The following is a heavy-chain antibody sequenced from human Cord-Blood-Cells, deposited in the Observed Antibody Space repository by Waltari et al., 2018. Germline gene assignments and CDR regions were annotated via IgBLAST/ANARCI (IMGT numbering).Heavy chain of an antibody. CDR2: IIPIFGTA. CDR1: GGTFSSYA. D-gene: IGHD2-8*01. Sequence: QVQLVQSGAAVKKPGSSVKVSCKASGGTFSSYAISWVRKATGPGVEWMGGIIPIFGTANYAQKFQGRVTITADESTSTAYMELSSLRSEDTAMYYCARTPLGYCTNGVCYAEYFQHWGQGTLVTVSS. CDR3: ARTPLGYCTNGVCYAEYFQH. V-gene: IGHV1-69*12. J-gene: IGHJ1*01.